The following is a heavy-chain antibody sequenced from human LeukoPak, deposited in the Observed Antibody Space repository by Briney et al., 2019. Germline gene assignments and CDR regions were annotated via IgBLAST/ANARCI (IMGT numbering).Heavy chain of an antibody. CDR2: IGIDSGNT. V-gene: IGHV3-48*01. CDR3: ARDHNYAFDN. CDR1: GFPFIEYS. Sequence: GGSLRLSCTASGFPFIEYSMNWVRQAPGKGLEWISYIGIDSGNTKYADSVRGRFTISADKAKNSLHLQMNSLRVEDTAVYYCARDHNYAFDNWGQGTLVYVAS. J-gene: IGHJ4*02. D-gene: IGHD1-1*01.